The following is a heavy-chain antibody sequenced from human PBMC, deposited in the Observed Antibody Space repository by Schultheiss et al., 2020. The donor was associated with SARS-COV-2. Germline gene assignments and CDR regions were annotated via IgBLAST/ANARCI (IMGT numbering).Heavy chain of an antibody. D-gene: IGHD6-19*01. V-gene: IGHV3-33*08. CDR3: ARATPKYSSGWRFDP. CDR2: IWYDGSNK. Sequence: GGSLRLSCAASGFTFSSYAMSWVRQAPGKGLEWVAVIWYDGSNKYYADSVKGRFTISRDNSKNTLYLQMNSLRAEDTAVYYCARATPKYSSGWRFDPWGQGTLVTVSS. CDR1: GFTFSSYA. J-gene: IGHJ5*02.